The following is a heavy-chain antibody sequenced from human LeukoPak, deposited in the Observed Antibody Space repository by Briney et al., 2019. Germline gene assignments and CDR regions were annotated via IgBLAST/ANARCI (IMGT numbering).Heavy chain of an antibody. J-gene: IGHJ5*02. Sequence: GESLKISCKGSGYSFTNYLIGWVRQMPGEGVEGMGIIYAGYTDNIYSASCQGPVTISDEKSISTAYLKWRSLKASDTAMYYCARRAVVTLEEWFDPWGEGTLVTVSS. CDR2: IYAGYTDN. V-gene: IGHV5-51*01. CDR3: ARRAVVTLEEWFDP. D-gene: IGHD1-1*01. CDR1: GYSFTNYL.